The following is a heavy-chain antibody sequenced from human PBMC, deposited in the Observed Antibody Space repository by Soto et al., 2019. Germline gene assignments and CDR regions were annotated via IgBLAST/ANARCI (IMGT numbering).Heavy chain of an antibody. CDR1: GFTVSSNY. D-gene: IGHD3-3*01. CDR2: IYSGGST. CDR3: ATELNYDFWSGYTVDY. J-gene: IGHJ4*02. V-gene: IGHV3-66*01. Sequence: GGSLRLSCAASGFTVSSNYMSWVRQAPGKGLEWVSVIYSGGSTYYADSVKGRFTISRDNSKNTLYLQMNSLRAEDTAVYYCATELNYDFWSGYTVDYWGQGTLVTVSS.